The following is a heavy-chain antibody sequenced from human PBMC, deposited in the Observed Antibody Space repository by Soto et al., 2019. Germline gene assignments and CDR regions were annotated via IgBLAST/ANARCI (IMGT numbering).Heavy chain of an antibody. CDR1: GFSFSNAW. V-gene: IGHV3-15*01. CDR3: TAHLGEFFPLDY. CDR2: IKSRAAGGTT. Sequence: EVKLVESGGDFVKPGGSLRVSCAVSGFSFSNAWISCVRQAPGKGLEWVGRIKSRAAGGTTDYTAPVKGRITISRDDSKITVFLQMNSLKTEDTAVYYCTAHLGEFFPLDYWGQGTLVTVSS. J-gene: IGHJ4*02. D-gene: IGHD3-16*01.